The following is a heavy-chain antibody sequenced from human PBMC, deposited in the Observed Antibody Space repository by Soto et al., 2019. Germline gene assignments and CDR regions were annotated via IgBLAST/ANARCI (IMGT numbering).Heavy chain of an antibody. CDR3: AKDPDSSFARGRVIDY. Sequence: EVQLLESGGGLVQPGGSLRLSCAASGFTFSSYAMSWVRQAPGKGLEWVSAISGSGGSTYYADSVKGRFTISRDNSKNTLYLQMNSLRAEDTAVYYWAKDPDSSFARGRVIDYWGQGTLVTVSS. D-gene: IGHD6-6*01. J-gene: IGHJ4*02. CDR2: ISGSGGST. V-gene: IGHV3-23*01. CDR1: GFTFSSYA.